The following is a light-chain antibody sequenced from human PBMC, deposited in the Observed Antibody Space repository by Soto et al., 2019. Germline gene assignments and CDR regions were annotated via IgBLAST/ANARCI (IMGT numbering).Light chain of an antibody. Sequence: DIVMTPSPLSLPVTPGEPGSISCGSSQSLLHSNGYNYLDWYLQKPGQSPQLLIYLGSNRASGVPDRFSGSGSGTDFTLRISRLGAEAVGAYYCMQHIDYPTTFGQGTRMEIK. V-gene: IGKV2-28*01. CDR3: MQHIDYPTT. J-gene: IGKJ5*01. CDR1: QSLLHSNGYNY. CDR2: LGS.